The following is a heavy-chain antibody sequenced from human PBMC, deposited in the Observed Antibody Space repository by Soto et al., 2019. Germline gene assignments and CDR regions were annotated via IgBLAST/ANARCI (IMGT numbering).Heavy chain of an antibody. Sequence: PGGSLRLSCAASGFAFSSYAMTWVRQAPGKGLEWVSAISGGGGSTFYADSVKGRFTISRDNSKSTLYLQMNSLRAEDTAFYYCAKAPAANLYNYFDPWGRGTLVTVSS. D-gene: IGHD2-15*01. J-gene: IGHJ5*02. CDR3: AKAPAANLYNYFDP. CDR2: ISGGGGST. CDR1: GFAFSSYA. V-gene: IGHV3-23*01.